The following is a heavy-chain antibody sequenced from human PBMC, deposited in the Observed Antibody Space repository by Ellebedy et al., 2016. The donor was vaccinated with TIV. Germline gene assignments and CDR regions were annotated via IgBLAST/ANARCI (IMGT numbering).Heavy chain of an antibody. CDR1: GFTFTNYD. V-gene: IGHV1-18*01. D-gene: IGHD3-22*01. CDR3: ARGGLYNFGYSH. J-gene: IGHJ4*02. CDR2: LSPYNNKT. Sequence: AASVKVSCKTSGFTFTNYDINWVRQAPGQGIEWMAWLSPYNNKTKYTPSLQDRVTMTTDRSTSTVYMELRSLRSDETAVYYCARGGLYNFGYSHWGQGTLVTVSS.